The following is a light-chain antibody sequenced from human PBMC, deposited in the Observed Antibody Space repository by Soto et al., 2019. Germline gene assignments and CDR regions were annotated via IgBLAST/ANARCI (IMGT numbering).Light chain of an antibody. V-gene: IGLV2-23*03. Sequence: QSALTQPASVSGSPGQSITISCTGTSSDVGSYNLVSWYQQHPGKAPKLMIYEGSKRPSGVSNRFSGSKSGNTASLTISGLQAEDEADYYCCSYAGSSTFPPHVVFGGGTKLTVL. J-gene: IGLJ2*01. CDR2: EGS. CDR3: CSYAGSSTFPPHVV. CDR1: SSDVGSYNL.